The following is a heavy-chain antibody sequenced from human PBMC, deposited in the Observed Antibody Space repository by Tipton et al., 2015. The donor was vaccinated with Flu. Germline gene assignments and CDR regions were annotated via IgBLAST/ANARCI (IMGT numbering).Heavy chain of an antibody. J-gene: IGHJ4*02. D-gene: IGHD3-10*01. CDR2: IYHSGST. CDR3: ARSTYYYGSGTSDY. V-gene: IGHV4-38-2*01. Sequence: LRLSCAVSGYYISSGYYWGRIRQPPGKGLEWIGSIYHSGSTYYNPSLKSRVTISVDTSKNQFSLKLTSVTAADTAVYFCARSTYYYGSGTSDYWGQGTLVTVSS. CDR1: GYYISSGYY.